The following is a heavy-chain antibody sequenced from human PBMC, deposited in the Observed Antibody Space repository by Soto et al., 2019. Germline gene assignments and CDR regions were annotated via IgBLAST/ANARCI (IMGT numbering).Heavy chain of an antibody. Sequence: SETLSLTCTVSGGSISSYYWSWIRQPAGKGLEWIGRIYNSGSTNYNPSLKSRVTMSVDTSKNQFSLKLSSVTAADTAVYYCARGYYYGSGSYYLDYYYYGMDVWGQGTTVTVSS. CDR2: IYNSGST. CDR3: ARGYYYGSGSYYLDYYYYGMDV. V-gene: IGHV4-4*07. CDR1: GGSISSYY. D-gene: IGHD3-10*01. J-gene: IGHJ6*02.